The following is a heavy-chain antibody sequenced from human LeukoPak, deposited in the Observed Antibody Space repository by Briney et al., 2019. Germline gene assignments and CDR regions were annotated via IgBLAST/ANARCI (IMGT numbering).Heavy chain of an antibody. Sequence: SETLSLTCTVSGGSISSGSYYWTWIRQPAGKGLEWIGRIYTSGSTNYNPSLRSRVTISLDTSNNQFSLNLHSVTAADTAVYYCTTQLGLLAGLDSWGQGTRVTLSS. V-gene: IGHV4-61*02. CDR3: TTQLGLLAGLDS. D-gene: IGHD6-19*01. J-gene: IGHJ4*02. CDR2: IYTSGST. CDR1: GGSISSGSYY.